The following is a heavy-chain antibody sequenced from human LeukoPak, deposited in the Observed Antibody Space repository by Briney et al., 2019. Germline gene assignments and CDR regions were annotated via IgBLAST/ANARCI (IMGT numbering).Heavy chain of an antibody. V-gene: IGHV4-59*01. D-gene: IGHD1-1*01. CDR3: ARAGGTYMIDP. CDR1: GGSISSYY. CDR2: IDYNGDT. Sequence: SETLSLTCTVSGGSISSYYWSWIRQPPGKGLEWNGYIDYNGDTNYNPSLKSRVTISVDTSKKQFSLKLSSVTPADTAVYYCARAGGTYMIDPWGQGTLVTVSS. J-gene: IGHJ5*02.